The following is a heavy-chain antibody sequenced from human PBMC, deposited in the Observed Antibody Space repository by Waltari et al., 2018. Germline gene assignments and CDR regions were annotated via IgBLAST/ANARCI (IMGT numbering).Heavy chain of an antibody. CDR2: IYSGGST. V-gene: IGHV3-53*01. J-gene: IGHJ4*02. D-gene: IGHD5-12*01. Sequence: EVQLVESGGGLIQPGGSLRLSCAASGFTVSSNYMSWVRQAPGKGLEWVSVIYSGGSTYYADSVKGRFTISRDNSKNTLYLQMNSLRAEDTAVYYCARDSSGYDRQSDYWGQGTLVTVSS. CDR3: ARDSSGYDRQSDY. CDR1: GFTVSSNY.